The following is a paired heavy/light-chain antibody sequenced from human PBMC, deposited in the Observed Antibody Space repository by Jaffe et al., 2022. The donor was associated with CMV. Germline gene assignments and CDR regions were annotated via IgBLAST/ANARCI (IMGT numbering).Light chain of an antibody. CDR2: SDN. V-gene: IGLV1-44*01. CDR1: NSNFGFNS. Sequence: QSVLTQPPSASGTPGQRVTISCSGSNSNFGFNSVNWYQQLPGTAPKLLIYSDNQRPSGVPDRFSGSKSGTSASLAISGLQSEDEADYYCAAWDDSLSGWVFGGGTKLTVL. J-gene: IGLJ3*02. CDR3: AAWDDSLSGWV.
Heavy chain of an antibody. CDR1: GFSFETFW. V-gene: IGHV3-7*03. J-gene: IGHJ6*03. CDR3: VRHGGYGAYVYYYYMDV. Sequence: EVQLVESGGGLVQPGGSLRLSCAASGFSFETFWMSWVRQAPGEGLEWVAKMKQDGSEKYYVASVKGRFTISRDNVKRSLYLQMNNLRADDTAVYYCVRHGGYGAYVYYYYMDVWGKGTTVTVSS. D-gene: IGHD5-18*01. CDR2: MKQDGSEK.